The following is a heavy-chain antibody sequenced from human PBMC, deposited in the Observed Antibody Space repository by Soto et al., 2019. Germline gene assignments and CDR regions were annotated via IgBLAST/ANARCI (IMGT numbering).Heavy chain of an antibody. J-gene: IGHJ3*02. D-gene: IGHD5-12*01. CDR2: INHSGST. CDR1: GGSFSGYY. Sequence: SETLSLTCAVYGGSFSGYYWSWIRQPPGKGLEWIGEINHSGSTKYNPSLKSRVTISVDTSKNQFSLKLSSVTAADTAVCYCARGRSSGYAKAFDIWGQGTMVT. V-gene: IGHV4-34*01. CDR3: ARGRSSGYAKAFDI.